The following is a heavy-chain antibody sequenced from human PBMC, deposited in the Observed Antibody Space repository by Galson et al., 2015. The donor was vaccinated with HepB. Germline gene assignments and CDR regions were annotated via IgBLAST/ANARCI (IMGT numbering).Heavy chain of an antibody. J-gene: IGHJ5*02. V-gene: IGHV1-69*01. CDR1: GGTFSSYA. CDR3: ARESGAAAGTNWFDP. Sequence: QSGAEVKKPGESLKISCKASGGTFSSYAISWVRQAPGQGLEWMGGIIPIFGTANYAQKFQGRVTITADESTSTAYMELSSLRSEGTAVYYCARESGAAAGTNWFDPWGQGTLVTVSS. D-gene: IGHD6-13*01. CDR2: IIPIFGTA.